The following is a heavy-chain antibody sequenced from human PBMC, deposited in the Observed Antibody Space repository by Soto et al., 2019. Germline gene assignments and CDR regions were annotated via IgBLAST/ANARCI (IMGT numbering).Heavy chain of an antibody. V-gene: IGHV3-49*04. Sequence: SLRLSCTASGFTFGDYAMSWVRQAPGKGLEWVGFIRSKAYGGTTEYAASVKGRFTISRDDSKSIAYLQMNSLKTEDTAVYYCTSRGYSYGAGYWGQGTLVTVSS. CDR2: IRSKAYGGTT. CDR1: GFTFGDYA. CDR3: TSRGYSYGAGY. D-gene: IGHD5-18*01. J-gene: IGHJ4*02.